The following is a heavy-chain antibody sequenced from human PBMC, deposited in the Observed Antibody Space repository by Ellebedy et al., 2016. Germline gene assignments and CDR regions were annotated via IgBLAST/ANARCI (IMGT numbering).Heavy chain of an antibody. D-gene: IGHD3-3*01. Sequence: LRLXCTVSGGSVSSADHYWSWIRQHLGKGLEWIGNSDSSGSAYYTPSLKSRVSISVDTSKNQVSLNLNFVTSADTAVYYCARRTTFWSGYYDFWGQGTLVTVSS. J-gene: IGHJ4*02. CDR3: ARRTTFWSGYYDF. V-gene: IGHV4-31*03. CDR2: SDSSGSA. CDR1: GGSVSSADHY.